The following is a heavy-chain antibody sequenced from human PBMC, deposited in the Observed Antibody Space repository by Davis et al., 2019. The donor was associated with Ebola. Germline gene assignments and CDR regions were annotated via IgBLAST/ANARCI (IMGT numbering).Heavy chain of an antibody. CDR1: GYTFTSYY. CDR2: INPNSGGT. J-gene: IGHJ3*02. CDR3: ARVGPSSGWYFGSAFDI. V-gene: IGHV1-2*04. D-gene: IGHD6-19*01. Sequence: ASVKVSCKASGYTFTSYYMHWVRQAPGQGLEWMGWINPNSGGTNYAQKFQGWVTMTRDTSISPAYMELSRLRSDDTAVYYCARVGPSSGWYFGSAFDIWGQGTMVTVSS.